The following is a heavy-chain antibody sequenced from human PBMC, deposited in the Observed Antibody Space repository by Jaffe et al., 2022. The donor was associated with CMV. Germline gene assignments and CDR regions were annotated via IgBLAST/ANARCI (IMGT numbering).Heavy chain of an antibody. D-gene: IGHD5-18*01. Sequence: QVQLQESGPGLVKPSQTLSLTCTVSGGSISSGGYYWSWIRQHPGKGLEWIGYIYYSGSTYYNPSLKSRVTISVDTSKNQFSLKLSSVTAADTAVYYCARGSSAYSYVVDKFLLGWFDPWGQGTLVTVSS. CDR2: IYYSGST. CDR1: GGSISSGGYY. V-gene: IGHV4-31*03. CDR3: ARGSSAYSYVVDKFLLGWFDP. J-gene: IGHJ5*02.